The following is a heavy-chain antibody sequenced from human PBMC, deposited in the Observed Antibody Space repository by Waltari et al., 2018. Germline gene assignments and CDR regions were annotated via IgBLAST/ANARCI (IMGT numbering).Heavy chain of an antibody. D-gene: IGHD6-19*01. V-gene: IGHV3-7*04. Sequence: EVQLVESGGGLVQPGGSLNLSCAASGFPFRSNWIAWVRQAPGRGLEWVANINQDGGETYYVDSVRGRFTISRDNARNSLYLQMDSLRDEDTALYYCARDRGWNTLDYWGQGTLVTVSS. CDR2: INQDGGET. J-gene: IGHJ4*02. CDR1: GFPFRSNW. CDR3: ARDRGWNTLDY.